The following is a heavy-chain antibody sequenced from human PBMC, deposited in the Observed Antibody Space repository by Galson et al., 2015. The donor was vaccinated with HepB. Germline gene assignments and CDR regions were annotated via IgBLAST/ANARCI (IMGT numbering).Heavy chain of an antibody. V-gene: IGHV3-30*04. D-gene: IGHD1-26*01. Sequence: SLRLSCAASGFTFSNYDMHWVRQAPGKGLEWVAVISYDGSNKYYADSVKGRFTISRDNSKNTLYLQVNSLRAEDTAVYYCAKWSGNYIDWGQGTLVTVSS. J-gene: IGHJ4*02. CDR1: GFTFSNYD. CDR3: AKWSGNYID. CDR2: ISYDGSNK.